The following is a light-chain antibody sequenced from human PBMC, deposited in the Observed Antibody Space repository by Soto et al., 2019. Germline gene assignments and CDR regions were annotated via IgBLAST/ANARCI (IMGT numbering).Light chain of an antibody. J-gene: IGKJ5*01. CDR1: QSISSY. CDR2: AAS. CDR3: HQSYSTPPIT. Sequence: DSQMTQSPSSLSASVGDRVTITCRASQSISSYLNWYQQKPGKAPKLLIYAASSLQSGVPSRFSGSGSGTDFTLTISSLQPEDFATYYCHQSYSTPPITFGPGTRLEIK. V-gene: IGKV1-39*01.